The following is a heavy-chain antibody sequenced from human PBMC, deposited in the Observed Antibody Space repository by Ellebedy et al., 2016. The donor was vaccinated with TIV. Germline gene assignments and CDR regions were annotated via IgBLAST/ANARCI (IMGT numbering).Heavy chain of an antibody. CDR3: ARFEGDYYDGSAYYPVFDY. J-gene: IGHJ4*02. Sequence: ASVKVSXXASGGTFSSYAISWVRQAPGQGLEWMGWINPNSGGTNYAQKFQGRVTMTRDTSISTAYMELSRLRSDDTAVYYCARFEGDYYDGSAYYPVFDYWGQGTLVTVSS. CDR2: INPNSGGT. D-gene: IGHD3-22*01. V-gene: IGHV1-2*02. CDR1: GGTFSSYA.